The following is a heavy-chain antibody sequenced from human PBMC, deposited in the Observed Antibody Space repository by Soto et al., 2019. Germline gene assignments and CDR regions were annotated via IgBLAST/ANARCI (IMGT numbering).Heavy chain of an antibody. CDR2: INPNSGDT. D-gene: IGHD6-13*01. J-gene: IGHJ5*02. V-gene: IGHV1-2*02. CDR3: AKIAAVGDFDL. Sequence: ASVKVSCKASGYTFIAYFIHWVRQAPGQGLEWMGWINPNSGDTSYAQKFRGRVTMTRDTSIGTAYMELSRLRSDDTAVFYCAKIAAVGDFDLWGQGTQVTVSS. CDR1: GYTFIAYF.